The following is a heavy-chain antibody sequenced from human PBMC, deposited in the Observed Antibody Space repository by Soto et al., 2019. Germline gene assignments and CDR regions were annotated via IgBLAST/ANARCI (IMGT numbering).Heavy chain of an antibody. D-gene: IGHD6-19*01. CDR2: ISYDGSNK. J-gene: IGHJ4*02. V-gene: IGHV3-30-3*02. Sequence: QVQLVESGGGVVQPGRSLRLSCAASGFTFSSYAMHWVRQAPGKGLEWVAVISYDGSNKYYADSVKGRFTISRDNSKNTLYLQMNSLRAEDTAVYYCAKRSGSGWSGVTYFDYWGQGTLVTVSS. CDR3: AKRSGSGWSGVTYFDY. CDR1: GFTFSSYA.